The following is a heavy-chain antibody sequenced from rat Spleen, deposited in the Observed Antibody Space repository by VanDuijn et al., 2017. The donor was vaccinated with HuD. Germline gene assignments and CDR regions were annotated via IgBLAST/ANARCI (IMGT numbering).Heavy chain of an antibody. CDR1: GFSLTTYD. D-gene: IGHD1-11*01. J-gene: IGHJ3*01. V-gene: IGHV2-1*01. CDR3: AGAPGYSTVIRFPS. Sequence: QVQLKESGPGLVQPSQTLSLTCTVSGFSLTTYDVHWVRQPPGKGLEWTGGIWGDGSTDYNSALNSRLSISRDTSKSPVFLKMNSLHTEDTAFYFCAGAPGYSTVIRFPSWGQCTVVTGFS. CDR2: IWGDGST.